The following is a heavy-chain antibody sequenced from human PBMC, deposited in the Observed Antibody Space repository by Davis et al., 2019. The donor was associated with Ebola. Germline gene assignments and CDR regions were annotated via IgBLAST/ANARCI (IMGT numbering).Heavy chain of an antibody. CDR2: INHSGST. CDR3: ARERYSSVY. J-gene: IGHJ4*02. D-gene: IGHD6-25*01. V-gene: IGHV4-34*01. Sequence: PSETLSLTCAVYGGSFSGYYWSWIRQPPGKGLEWIGEINHSGSTNYNPSLKSRVTISVDTSKNQFSLKLSSVTAADTAVYYCARERYSSVYWGQGTLVTVSS. CDR1: GGSFSGYY.